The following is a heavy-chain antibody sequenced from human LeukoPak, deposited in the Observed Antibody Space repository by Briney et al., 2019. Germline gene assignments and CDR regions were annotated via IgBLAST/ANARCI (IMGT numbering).Heavy chain of an antibody. V-gene: IGHV3-30*02. Sequence: GGSLRLSCVASGFIFNNYGMLWVRQAPGKGLEWVAFIRYDGSNKLYADSVKGRFTISRDNSKNTLYLHINSLRAEDTAVYYCAKDNPLDYWGQGTLAIVSS. CDR1: GFIFNNYG. D-gene: IGHD1-14*01. J-gene: IGHJ4*02. CDR3: AKDNPLDY. CDR2: IRYDGSNK.